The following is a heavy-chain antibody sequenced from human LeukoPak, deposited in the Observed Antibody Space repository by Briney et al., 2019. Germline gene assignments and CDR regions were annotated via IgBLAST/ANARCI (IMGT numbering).Heavy chain of an antibody. CDR2: IFDNGTT. CDR1: GVSIRSSNYF. V-gene: IGHV4-39*01. D-gene: IGHD1-26*01. CDR3: AYTRSYDLFEF. J-gene: IGHJ4*02. Sequence: PSETLSLTCTVSGVSIRSSNYFWGWIRQPPGKGLEWIGTIFDNGTTYYRQSLKARVTISVDTSKNQFSLNLRSLTATDTAVYYCAYTRSYDLFEFWGQGTLVTVSS.